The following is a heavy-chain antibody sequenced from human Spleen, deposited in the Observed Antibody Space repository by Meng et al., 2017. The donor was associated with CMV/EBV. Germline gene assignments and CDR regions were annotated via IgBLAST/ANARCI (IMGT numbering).Heavy chain of an antibody. CDR2: ISAYNGNT. D-gene: IGHD1-7*01. CDR1: GYTFTSYG. V-gene: IGHV1-18*01. J-gene: IGHJ5*02. CDR3: ARDRLTGTTVGNWFDP. Sequence: ASVKVSCKASGYTFTSYGISWVRQAPGQGLEWMGWISAYNGNTNYAQKLQGRVTMTTDTSMSTAYMDLRSLRSDDTAVYYCARDRLTGTTVGNWFDPWGQGTLVTVSS.